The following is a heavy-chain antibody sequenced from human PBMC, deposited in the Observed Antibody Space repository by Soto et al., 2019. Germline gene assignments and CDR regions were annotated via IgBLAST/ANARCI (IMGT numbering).Heavy chain of an antibody. CDR1: GYTFTGYY. CDR3: ALSFSQTNIDV. V-gene: IGHV1-2*02. Sequence: QVQLVQSGPEVGKPGASVKVSCKASGYTFTGYYLHWVRQAPGQGLEWMGYINPDSGRKRYAHKFQGTVTMTRDTSITTAYLELSSLKYVDSAIFYCALSFSQTNIDVWGQGTTVIVSS. CDR2: INPDSGRK. J-gene: IGHJ6*01.